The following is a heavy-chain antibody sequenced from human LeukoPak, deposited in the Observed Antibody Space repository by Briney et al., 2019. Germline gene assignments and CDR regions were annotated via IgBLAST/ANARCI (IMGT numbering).Heavy chain of an antibody. Sequence: GGSLRLSCAASGFTFSSYSMSWVRQAPGKGLEWVSSISSSSYIYYADSVKGRFTISRDNAKNSLYLQMNSLRAEDTAVYYCARQPRVVVPAANYYYYYGMDVWGQGTTVTVSS. CDR3: ARQPRVVVPAANYYYYYGMDV. D-gene: IGHD2-2*01. V-gene: IGHV3-21*01. CDR1: GFTFSSYS. J-gene: IGHJ6*02. CDR2: ISSSSYI.